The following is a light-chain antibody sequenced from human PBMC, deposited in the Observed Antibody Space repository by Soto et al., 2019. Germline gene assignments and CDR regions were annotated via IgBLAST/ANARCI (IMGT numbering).Light chain of an antibody. J-gene: IGKJ5*01. CDR1: QSVSSSY. V-gene: IGKV3-20*01. CDR3: QQYGSSPIT. CDR2: GAS. Sequence: EIVLTQSPGTLSLSPGERATLSCRASQSVSSSYLAWYQHKPGQAPRLLIYGASSRATGIPDRFSGSGSGTDFTLTIGRLEHEDFAVYYCQQYGSSPITFGQGTRLEIK.